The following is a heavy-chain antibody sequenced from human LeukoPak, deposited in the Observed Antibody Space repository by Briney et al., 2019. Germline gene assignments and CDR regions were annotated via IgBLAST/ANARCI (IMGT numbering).Heavy chain of an antibody. Sequence: WVRQPPGKGLEWIGSIYYSGSTYYNPSLKSRVTISVDTSKNQFSLKLSSVTAADTAVYYCARDSSVTADPWYFDLWGRGTLVTVSS. D-gene: IGHD2-21*02. CDR3: ARDSSVTADPWYFDL. V-gene: IGHV4-39*07. CDR2: IYYSGST. J-gene: IGHJ2*01.